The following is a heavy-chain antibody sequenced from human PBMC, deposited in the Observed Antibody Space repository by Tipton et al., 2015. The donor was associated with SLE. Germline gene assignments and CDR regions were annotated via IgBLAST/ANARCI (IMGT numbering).Heavy chain of an antibody. V-gene: IGHV4-59*12. D-gene: IGHD5-12*01. CDR3: ARADGATGLDY. Sequence: GLVKPSETLSLSCSVSGGSFSGYYWSWIRQPPGRGLEWIGFIFDSGYTNYYPSLRSRVTISVDTSKNQFSLKLNSATAADTAVYYCARADGATGLDYWGQGILVTVSS. CDR2: IFDSGYT. J-gene: IGHJ4*02. CDR1: GGSFSGYY.